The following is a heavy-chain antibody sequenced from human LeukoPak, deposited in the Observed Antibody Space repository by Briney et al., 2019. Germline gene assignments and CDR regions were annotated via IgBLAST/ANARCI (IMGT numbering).Heavy chain of an antibody. CDR3: ANGYYDILTGYPGGY. J-gene: IGHJ4*02. CDR1: GFTVSSNY. Sequence: PGGSLRLSCAASGFTVSSNYMSWVRQAPGKGLEWVSSISSSSSYIYYADSVKGRFTISRDNAKNSLYLQMNSLRAEDTAVYYCANGYYDILTGYPGGYWGQGTLVTVSS. CDR2: ISSSSSYI. D-gene: IGHD3-9*01. V-gene: IGHV3-21*01.